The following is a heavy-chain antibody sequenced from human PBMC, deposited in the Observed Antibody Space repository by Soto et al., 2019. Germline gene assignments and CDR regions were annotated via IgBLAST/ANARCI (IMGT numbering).Heavy chain of an antibody. D-gene: IGHD4-17*01. V-gene: IGHV1-18*01. CDR1: GYTFTSYG. CDR2: ISAYNGNT. CDR3: ARFDYGDFYYYYGMDV. J-gene: IGHJ6*02. Sequence: ASVKVSCKASGYTFTSYGISWVRQAPGQGLEWMGWISAYNGNTNYAQKLQGRVTMTTDTSTSTAYMELRSLRSDDTAVYYCARFDYGDFYYYYGMDVWGQGTTVTVS.